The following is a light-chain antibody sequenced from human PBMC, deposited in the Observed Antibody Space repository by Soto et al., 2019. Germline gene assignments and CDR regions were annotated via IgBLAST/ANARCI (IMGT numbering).Light chain of an antibody. J-gene: IGKJ1*01. CDR2: GAS. CDR3: HHYET. V-gene: IGKV3-20*01. CDR1: QSVSRSY. Sequence: EIVMTHSPATLSVSPCEGAALSCSASQSVSRSYLGWYQQKPGQAPRLLMYGASIRAAGVPDRFSGSGSGTEFTLTTSRLEPEDFTVYYCHHYETFGQGTKVDI.